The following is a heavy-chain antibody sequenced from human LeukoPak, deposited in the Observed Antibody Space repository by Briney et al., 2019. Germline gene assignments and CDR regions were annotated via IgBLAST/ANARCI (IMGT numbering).Heavy chain of an antibody. CDR1: GFTFSSYE. CDR3: ARSSYSSSWYYFDY. V-gene: IGHV3-48*03. D-gene: IGHD6-13*01. Sequence: GGSLRLSCAASGFTFSSYEMNWVRQAPGKGLEWVSYISISGSTIYYAESVKGRFTISRDNAKNSLYLQMNSLRAEDTAVYYCARSSYSSSWYYFDYWGQGTLDTVSS. CDR2: ISISGSTI. J-gene: IGHJ4*02.